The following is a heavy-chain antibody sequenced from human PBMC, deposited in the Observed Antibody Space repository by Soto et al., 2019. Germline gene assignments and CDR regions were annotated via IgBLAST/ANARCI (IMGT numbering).Heavy chain of an antibody. J-gene: IGHJ4*02. Sequence: PGGSPRLSCAASGFTFSSYWMSWVRQAPGKGLEWVANIKQDGSDKYYVDSVKGRFTISRDNAKNSLYLQMNSQRAEDTAVYYCATSAAAPGNYWGQGTLVTVSS. CDR1: GFTFSSYW. V-gene: IGHV3-7*01. D-gene: IGHD6-13*01. CDR2: IKQDGSDK. CDR3: ATSAAAPGNY.